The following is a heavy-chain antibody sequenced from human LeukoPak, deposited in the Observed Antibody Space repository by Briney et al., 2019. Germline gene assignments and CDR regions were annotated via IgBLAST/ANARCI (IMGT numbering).Heavy chain of an antibody. V-gene: IGHV1-69*05. Sequence: SVKVSCKASGGTFSSDAINWVRQAPGQRLEWMGRIIHIFGTANYAQKFQGRVTFTTDESTSTAYMELSSLRSEDTAVYYCVRDPMTTNYFDYWGQGTLVTVSS. CDR2: IIHIFGTA. CDR1: GGTFSSDA. D-gene: IGHD4-17*01. J-gene: IGHJ4*02. CDR3: VRDPMTTNYFDY.